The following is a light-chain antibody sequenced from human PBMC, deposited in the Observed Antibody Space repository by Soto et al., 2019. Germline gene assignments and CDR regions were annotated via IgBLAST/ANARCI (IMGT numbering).Light chain of an antibody. CDR1: QNISNY. J-gene: IGKJ1*01. Sequence: IQMSQYPSSLSASVGDRVTITCLASQNISNYLNWYQQKPGKAPKLLIYDASNLETGVPSRFSGSGSGTEFTLTISSLQPDDFATYYCQHYNSCSEAFGQGTKVDIK. CDR3: QHYNSCSEA. CDR2: DAS. V-gene: IGKV1-33*01.